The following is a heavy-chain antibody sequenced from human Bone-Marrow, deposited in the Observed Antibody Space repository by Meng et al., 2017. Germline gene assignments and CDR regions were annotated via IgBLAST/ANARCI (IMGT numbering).Heavy chain of an antibody. CDR3: ARKRCGGDCFTGSFDY. Sequence: GGSLRLSCAASGFTFSSYAMHWVRQAPGKGLEWVAVISYDGSNKYYADSVKGRFTISRDNSKNTLYLQMNSLRAEDTAVYYCARKRCGGDCFTGSFDYWGQGTLVTVSS. J-gene: IGHJ4*02. D-gene: IGHD2-21*02. V-gene: IGHV3-30*01. CDR2: ISYDGSNK. CDR1: GFTFSSYA.